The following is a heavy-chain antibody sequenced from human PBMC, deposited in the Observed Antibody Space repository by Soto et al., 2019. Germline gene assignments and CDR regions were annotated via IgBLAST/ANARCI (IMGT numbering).Heavy chain of an antibody. Sequence: GASVKVSCKASGYTFTSYGISWVRQAPGQGLEWMGWISAYNGNTNYAQKLQGRVTMTTDTSTSTAYMELRSLRSDDTAVYYCARVEAMVRGVTSYYYGMDVWGQGTTVTVS. V-gene: IGHV1-18*01. D-gene: IGHD3-10*01. CDR2: ISAYNGNT. J-gene: IGHJ6*02. CDR3: ARVEAMVRGVTSYYYGMDV. CDR1: GYTFTSYG.